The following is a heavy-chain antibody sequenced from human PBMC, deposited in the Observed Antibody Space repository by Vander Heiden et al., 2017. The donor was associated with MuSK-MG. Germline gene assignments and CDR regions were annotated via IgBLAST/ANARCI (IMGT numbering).Heavy chain of an antibody. Sequence: EVQLVESGGGLVKPGGSLRLSRAASGLTFTSYSMNWARQAPGKGLEWVSSISSSSSYIYYADSVKGRFTISRDNAKNSLYLQMNSLRAEDTAVYYCASAYCSGGSCYSFSPLPPYMDVWGQGTTVTVSS. CDR2: ISSSSSYI. D-gene: IGHD2-15*01. V-gene: IGHV3-21*01. CDR1: GLTFTSYS. CDR3: ASAYCSGGSCYSFSPLPPYMDV. J-gene: IGHJ6*02.